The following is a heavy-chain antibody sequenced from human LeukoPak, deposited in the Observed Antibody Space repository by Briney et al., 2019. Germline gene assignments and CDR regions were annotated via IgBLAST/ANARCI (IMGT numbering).Heavy chain of an antibody. Sequence: PSETLSLTCPVSGGSISRYYWSWLRQPPGKGLEWIGYIYYSGSTIYNPSLKSRVTISVDTSKNQFALKLSSVTAADTAVYYCARDLRGYSSWGQGTLVTVSS. CDR2: IYYSGST. CDR1: GGSISRYY. J-gene: IGHJ4*02. D-gene: IGHD6-13*01. CDR3: ARDLRGYSS. V-gene: IGHV4-59*01.